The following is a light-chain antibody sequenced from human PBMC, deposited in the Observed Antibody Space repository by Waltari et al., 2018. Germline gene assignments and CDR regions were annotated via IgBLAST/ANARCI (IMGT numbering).Light chain of an antibody. J-gene: IGKJ4*01. CDR2: DAS. CDR3: QQYDNLPLT. V-gene: IGKV1-33*01. Sequence: DIQMTQSPSSVSASVGDRVTITCQASRHIRNYLNWYQQKPGKAPKRLLYDASILETGVPSRFSGSGSGTDFTFSISSLQPEDIATYYCQQYDNLPLTFGGGTKVEIK. CDR1: RHIRNY.